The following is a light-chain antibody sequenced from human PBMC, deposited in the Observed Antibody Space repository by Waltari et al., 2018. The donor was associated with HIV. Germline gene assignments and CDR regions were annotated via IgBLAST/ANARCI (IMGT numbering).Light chain of an antibody. J-gene: IGLJ3*02. CDR1: SSDVGGYNY. CDR3: CSYAGSDTWV. Sequence: QSALTQPRSVSGSPGQSVTISCTGTSSDVGGYNYVSWYQPHPAKAPKLILYDVGRRPSGIPDRFSGSRSGNRASLNISGLQTDDEAHYYCCSYAGSDTWVFGGGTKVTVL. CDR2: DVG. V-gene: IGLV2-11*01.